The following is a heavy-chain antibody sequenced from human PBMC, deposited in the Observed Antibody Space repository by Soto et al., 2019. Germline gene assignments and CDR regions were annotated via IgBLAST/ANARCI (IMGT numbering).Heavy chain of an antibody. Sequence: PSETLSLTCAVYGGSFSGYYWSWIRQPPGKGLEWIGEINHSGSTNYNPSLKSRVTISVDTSKNQFSLKLSSVTAADTAVYYCARAPSGIKYSGYDKGLDYWGQGTLVTVSS. J-gene: IGHJ4*02. CDR3: ARAPSGIKYSGYDKGLDY. CDR1: GGSFSGYY. V-gene: IGHV4-34*01. CDR2: INHSGST. D-gene: IGHD5-12*01.